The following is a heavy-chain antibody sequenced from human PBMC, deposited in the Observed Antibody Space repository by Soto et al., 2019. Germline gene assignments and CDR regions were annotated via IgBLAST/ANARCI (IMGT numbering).Heavy chain of an antibody. CDR3: AKGRTSFDF. CDR1: GFTFSDYA. CDR2: ISDGDGDT. V-gene: IGHV3-23*01. J-gene: IGHJ4*02. Sequence: EVVLLQSGGDLVQPGGSLRLSCAASGFTFSDYAMTWVRQAPGKGLEWGADISDGDGDTHYADSVRGRFDISRDNSKNTLFLEMNSLRAEDAAVYYCAKGRTSFDFWGQGSLVTVSS.